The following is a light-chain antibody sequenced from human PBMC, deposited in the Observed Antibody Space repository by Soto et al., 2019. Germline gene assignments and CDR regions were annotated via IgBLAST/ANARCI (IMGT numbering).Light chain of an antibody. CDR1: SSDVGGYNY. V-gene: IGLV2-14*01. Sequence: QSVLTKPASVSGSPGQSITISCTGTSSDVGGYNYVSWYQQHPGKAPKLMIYDVSNRPSGVSNRFSGSKSGNTASLSISGLQSEDEADYYCSSYTSSSTLVVFCGGTKLTVL. J-gene: IGLJ2*01. CDR3: SSYTSSSTLVV. CDR2: DVS.